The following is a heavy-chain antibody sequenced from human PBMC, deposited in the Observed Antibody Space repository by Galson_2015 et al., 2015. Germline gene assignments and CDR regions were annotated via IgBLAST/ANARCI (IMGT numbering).Heavy chain of an antibody. J-gene: IGHJ6*03. CDR1: GGTFGNYV. CDR2: ILPMFGTT. Sequence: SVKVSCKASGGTFGNYVISWVRQAPGQGLEWMGGILPMFGTTDCAHKFQGTLTITADASTSTAHMELSSLRSEDTAVYYRARTSRGFRDYDLYYYYYMDVWGKGTTVTVSS. CDR3: ARTSRGFRDYDLYYYYYMDV. D-gene: IGHD5-12*01. V-gene: IGHV1-69*13.